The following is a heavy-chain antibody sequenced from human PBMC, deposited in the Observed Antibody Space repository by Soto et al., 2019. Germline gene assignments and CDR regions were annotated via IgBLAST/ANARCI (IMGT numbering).Heavy chain of an antibody. J-gene: IGHJ4*02. CDR2: ISYDGSNK. CDR1: GFTFSSYG. V-gene: IGHV3-30*18. D-gene: IGHD2-15*01. Sequence: QVQLVESGGGVVQPGRSLRLSCAASGFTFSSYGMHWVRQAPGKGLEWVAVISYDGSNKYYADSVKGRFTISRDNSKNTLYLQMNSLRAEDTAVYYCAKDRPLLISWGQGTLVTVSS. CDR3: AKDRPLLIS.